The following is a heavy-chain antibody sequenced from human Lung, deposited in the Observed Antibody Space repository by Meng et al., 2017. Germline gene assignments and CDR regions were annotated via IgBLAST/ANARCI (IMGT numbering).Heavy chain of an antibody. CDR1: GVSFSDYS. D-gene: IGHD4-11*01. J-gene: IGHJ4*02. Sequence: VQLQRKGEGLLKPSETLSLTCVVSGVSFSDYSWSWIRRPPGKGLEWIWEINHSGSTNYTPSLESRATISVDTSQNNLSLKLSSVTAADSAVYYWARGPTTMAHDLDYWGQGTLVTVSS. CDR2: INHSGST. V-gene: IGHV4-34*01. CDR3: ARGPTTMAHDLDY.